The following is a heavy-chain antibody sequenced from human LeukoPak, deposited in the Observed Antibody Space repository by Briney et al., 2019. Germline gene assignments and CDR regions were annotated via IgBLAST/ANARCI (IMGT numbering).Heavy chain of an antibody. CDR3: ARGPLTYYYGSGSYPPQNDY. CDR2: IIPILGIA. J-gene: IGHJ4*01. V-gene: IGHV1-69*04. Sequence: SVKVSCKASGGTFSSYAISWVRQAPGQGLEWMGRIIPILGIANYAQKFQGRVTITADKSTSTAYMELSSLRSDDTAVYYCARGPLTYYYGSGSYPPQNDYWDQGTLVTVSS. D-gene: IGHD3-10*01. CDR1: GGTFSSYA.